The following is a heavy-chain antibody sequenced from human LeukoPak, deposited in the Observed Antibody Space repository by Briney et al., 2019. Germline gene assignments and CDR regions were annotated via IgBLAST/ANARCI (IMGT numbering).Heavy chain of an antibody. CDR1: GFTFSSYW. J-gene: IGHJ4*02. Sequence: GGSLRLSCAASGFTFSSYWMSWVRQAPGKGLEWVANIKQDGSEKYYVDSVKGRFTISRDNAKNSLYLQMNSLRAEDTAVYYCAGDLLYDFWSGYLSYWGQGTLVTVSS. CDR3: AGDLLYDFWSGYLSY. V-gene: IGHV3-7*01. D-gene: IGHD3-3*01. CDR2: IKQDGSEK.